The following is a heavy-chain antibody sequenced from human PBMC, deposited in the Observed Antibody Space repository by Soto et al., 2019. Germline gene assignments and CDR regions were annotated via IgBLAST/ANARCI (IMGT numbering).Heavy chain of an antibody. D-gene: IGHD3-10*01. CDR2: ISGSGGST. V-gene: IGHV3-23*01. CDR1: GFTFSSYA. CDR3: AKAFPLWFGELLFHPSASPYGMDV. J-gene: IGHJ6*02. Sequence: GGSLRLSCAASGFTFSSYAMSWVRQAPGKGLEWVSAISGSGGSTYYADSVKGRFTISRDNSKNTLYLQMNSLRAEDTAVYYCAKAFPLWFGELLFHPSASPYGMDVWGQGTTVTVSS.